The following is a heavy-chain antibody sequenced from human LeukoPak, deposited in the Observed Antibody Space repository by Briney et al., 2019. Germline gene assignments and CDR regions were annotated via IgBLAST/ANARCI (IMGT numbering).Heavy chain of an antibody. Sequence: GGSLRLSCAASGFTFSSYSMNWVRQAPGKGLEWVSSISSSSNYIYYADSVKGRFTISRDNAKNSLYLQMNSLRAEDTALYYCARRWDSRFYFDYWGQGTLVTVSS. CDR1: GFTFSSYS. J-gene: IGHJ4*02. V-gene: IGHV3-21*04. D-gene: IGHD1-26*01. CDR3: ARRWDSRFYFDY. CDR2: ISSSSNYI.